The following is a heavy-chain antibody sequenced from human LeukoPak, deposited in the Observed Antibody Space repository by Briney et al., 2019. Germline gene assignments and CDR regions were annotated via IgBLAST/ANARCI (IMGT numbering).Heavy chain of an antibody. CDR1: GGSISSNSYY. CDR3: ASHTYYYDSSGFWFDP. V-gene: IGHV4-61*05. Sequence: SETLSLTCTVSGGSISSNSYYWGWIRQPPGKGLEWIGYIYYSGSTNYNPSLKSRVTISVDTSKNQFSLKLSSVTAADTAVYYCASHTYYYDSSGFWFDPRGQGTLVTVSS. D-gene: IGHD3-22*01. CDR2: IYYSGST. J-gene: IGHJ5*02.